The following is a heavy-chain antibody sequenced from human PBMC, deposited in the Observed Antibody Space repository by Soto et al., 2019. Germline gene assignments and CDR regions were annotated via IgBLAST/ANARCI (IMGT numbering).Heavy chain of an antibody. CDR1: GFTFSSYA. CDR3: ARDNYGGAYYYYYGMDV. J-gene: IGHJ6*02. V-gene: IGHV3-30-3*01. CDR2: ISYDGSNK. D-gene: IGHD3-16*01. Sequence: QVQLVESGGGVVQPGRSLRLSCAASGFTFSSYAMHWVRQAPGKGLEWVAVISYDGSNKYYAESVKGRFTISRDNSKNTLSLQMNSLRVEDTAVYYCARDNYGGAYYYYYGMDVCGQGTTVIVSS.